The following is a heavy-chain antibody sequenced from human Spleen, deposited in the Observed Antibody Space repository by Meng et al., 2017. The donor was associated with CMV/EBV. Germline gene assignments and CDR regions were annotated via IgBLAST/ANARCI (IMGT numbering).Heavy chain of an antibody. CDR2: INPNSGGT. J-gene: IGHJ6*02. CDR1: GYTFTGYY. CDR3: ARNLCSSTSCYGMDV. V-gene: IGHV1-2*02. D-gene: IGHD2-2*01. Sequence: ASVKVSCTASGYTFTGYYMNWVRQAPGQGLESMGWINPNSGGTNYAQKFQGRVTMTRDTSISTAYMELSRLRSDDTAMYYCARNLCSSTSCYGMDVWGQGTTVTVSS.